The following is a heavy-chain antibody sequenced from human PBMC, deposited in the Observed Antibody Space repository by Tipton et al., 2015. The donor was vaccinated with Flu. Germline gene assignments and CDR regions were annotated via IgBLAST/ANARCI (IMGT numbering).Heavy chain of an antibody. J-gene: IGHJ4*02. V-gene: IGHV4-31*03. CDR1: GGSISSGGYY. CDR2: IYYSGST. D-gene: IGHD3-3*01. Sequence: TLSLTCTVSGGSISSGGYYWSWIRQHPGKGLEWIGYIYYSGSTYYNPSLKSRVTISVDTSKNQFSLKLSSVTAADTAVYYCARGAYDCWSGYPTHYFDYWGQGTLVTVSS. CDR3: ARGAYDCWSGYPTHYFDY.